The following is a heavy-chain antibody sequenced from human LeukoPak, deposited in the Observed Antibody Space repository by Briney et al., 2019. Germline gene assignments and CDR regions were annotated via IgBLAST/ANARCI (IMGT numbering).Heavy chain of an antibody. V-gene: IGHV3-74*01. CDR3: AKRSGGPSPFDY. CDR1: GFTFSSYW. J-gene: IGHJ4*02. D-gene: IGHD3-3*01. CDR2: INSDGSST. Sequence: GGSLRLSCAASGFTFSSYWMHWVRQAPGKGLVWVSRINSDGSSTSYADSVKGRFTISRDNAKNALYLQMNSLRADDTAVYYCAKRSGGPSPFDYWGQGALVTVSS.